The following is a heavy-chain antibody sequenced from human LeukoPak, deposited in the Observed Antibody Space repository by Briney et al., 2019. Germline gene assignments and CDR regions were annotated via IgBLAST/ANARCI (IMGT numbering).Heavy chain of an antibody. J-gene: IGHJ3*02. CDR3: ARGHHYDSSGYRQTFDI. V-gene: IGHV4-30-4*02. Sequence: SETLSLTSTVSGGSISSGDYYWSWIRQPPGKGLEWIGYIYYSGSTYYNPSLKSRVTISVDTSKNQFSLKLSSVTAADTAVYYCARGHHYDSSGYRQTFDIWGQGTMVTVSS. CDR1: GGSISSGDYY. CDR2: IYYSGST. D-gene: IGHD3-22*01.